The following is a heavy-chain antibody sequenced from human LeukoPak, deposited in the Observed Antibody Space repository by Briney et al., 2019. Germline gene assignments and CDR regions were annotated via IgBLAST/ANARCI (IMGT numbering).Heavy chain of an antibody. D-gene: IGHD5-12*01. V-gene: IGHV4-39*07. CDR3: ARVPGYSGYDRGGY. J-gene: IGHJ4*02. Sequence: PAETLSLTCAASGCSISSSSYYWGWIPQPPGQGLVWIGSIYYSGSTYYNPSLKSRVTISVDTSKNQFSLKLSSVAAADTAVYYCARVPGYSGYDRGGYWGQGTLVTVSS. CDR1: GCSISSSSYY. CDR2: IYYSGST.